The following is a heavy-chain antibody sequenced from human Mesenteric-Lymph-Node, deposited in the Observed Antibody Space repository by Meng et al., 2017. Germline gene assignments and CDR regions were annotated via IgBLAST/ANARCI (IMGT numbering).Heavy chain of an antibody. CDR2: INPDSGGT. CDR1: GYTFTGYY. Sequence: QVQLVQSGAEVKKPGASVKVSCKASGYTFTGYYLHWVRQAPGPGLEWMGRINPDSGGTNYAQKFQGRVTMTRDTSISTAYMDLSRLRSDDTAVYYCATDTAMVEIDYWGQGTLVTVSS. J-gene: IGHJ4*02. D-gene: IGHD5-18*01. CDR3: ATDTAMVEIDY. V-gene: IGHV1-2*06.